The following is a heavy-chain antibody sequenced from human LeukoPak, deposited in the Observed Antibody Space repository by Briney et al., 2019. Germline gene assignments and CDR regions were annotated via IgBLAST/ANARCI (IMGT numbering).Heavy chain of an antibody. CDR2: INSDGNST. CDR1: GFTFSSHW. J-gene: IGHJ4*02. D-gene: IGHD3-22*01. V-gene: IGHV3-74*01. Sequence: GGSLRLSCAASGFTFSSHWMHWVRQAPGKGLVWVSRINSDGNSTTYADSVKGRFTISRDNAKNTLYLQMNSLRAEDTAVYYCARVAYYYDSSGYLSYWGQGTLVTVSS. CDR3: ARVAYYYDSSGYLSY.